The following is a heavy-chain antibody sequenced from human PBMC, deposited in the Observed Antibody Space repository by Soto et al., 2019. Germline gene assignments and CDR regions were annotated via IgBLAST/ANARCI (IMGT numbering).Heavy chain of an antibody. D-gene: IGHD6-13*01. CDR2: IIPIFGTA. Sequence: QVQLVQSGAEVKKPGSSVKVSCKASGGTFSSYAISWVRQAPGQGLEWMGGIIPIFGTANYAQKFQGRVTITADESTSTAYVELSSLRSEDTAVYYCARVRSPEHIAAAGYWFDPWGQGTLVTVSS. CDR1: GGTFSSYA. J-gene: IGHJ5*02. CDR3: ARVRSPEHIAAAGYWFDP. V-gene: IGHV1-69*01.